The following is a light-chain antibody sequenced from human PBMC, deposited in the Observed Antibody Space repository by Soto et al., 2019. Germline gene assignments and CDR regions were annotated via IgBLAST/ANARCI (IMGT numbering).Light chain of an antibody. CDR3: SSYTSSSTPYV. CDR1: SNDVGGYDY. CDR2: DVS. Sequence: QSALTQPASVSGSPGQSITISCTGTSNDVGGYDYVSWYQQHPDKAPKLMIYDVSNRPSGVSNRFSGSKSGNTASLTISGLQAEDEADYYCSSYTSSSTPYVFGTGTKLTVL. J-gene: IGLJ1*01. V-gene: IGLV2-14*01.